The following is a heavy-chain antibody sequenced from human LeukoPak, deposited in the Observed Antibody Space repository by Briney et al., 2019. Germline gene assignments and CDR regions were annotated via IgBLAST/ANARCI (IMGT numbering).Heavy chain of an antibody. D-gene: IGHD5-12*01. CDR3: ARDAGNSGYGMDV. Sequence: GGSLRLSCAASGFTFSSYSMNWVRQAPGKGLEWVSSISSSSSYIYYADSVKGRFTISRDNAKNSLYLQMNSLRAEDTAVYYCARDAGNSGYGMDVWGQGTTVTVSS. CDR1: GFTFSSYS. V-gene: IGHV3-21*01. J-gene: IGHJ6*02. CDR2: ISSSSSYI.